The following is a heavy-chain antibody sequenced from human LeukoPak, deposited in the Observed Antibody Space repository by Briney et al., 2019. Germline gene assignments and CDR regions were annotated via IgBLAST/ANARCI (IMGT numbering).Heavy chain of an antibody. D-gene: IGHD1-1*01. CDR1: IFVFSEYY. CDR2: ITNDGSRQ. Sequence: LGGSLRLSCEPSIFVFSEYYMHWVRLAPGKGLEWLAVITNDGSRQFYADSVKGRFTVSRDNSKSLLFLQMESLRHDDTGIYYCAKGRRTGFVDYWGQGALVTVSS. V-gene: IGHV3-30*18. CDR3: AKGRRTGFVDY. J-gene: IGHJ4*02.